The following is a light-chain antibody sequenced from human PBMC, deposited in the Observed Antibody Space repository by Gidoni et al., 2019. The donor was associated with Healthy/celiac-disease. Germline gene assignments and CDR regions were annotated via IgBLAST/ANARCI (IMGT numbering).Light chain of an antibody. CDR3: QSYDSSLSEV. V-gene: IGLV1-40*01. CDR2: GNS. J-gene: IGLJ1*01. CDR1: SSNIGAGYD. Sequence: QSVLTLPPSVSGAPGPRVTIACTGSSSNIGAGYDVHWSQQLPGTAPKLLIYGNSNRASGVPYRFSGSKSCTSASLAITGLQAEDEADYYCQSYDSSLSEVFGTGTKVTVL.